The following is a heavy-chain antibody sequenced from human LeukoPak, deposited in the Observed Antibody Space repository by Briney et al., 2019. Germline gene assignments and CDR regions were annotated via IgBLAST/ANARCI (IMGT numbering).Heavy chain of an antibody. Sequence: PSETLSLTCAVSGGSIRPYFWSWIPQPPGKGLEWIGYISYTGSTNYNPALKSRVTISVDTPKNQFSLQLTSVTAADTAVYYCARDDYRGVTNFDPWGQGTLVTVSS. CDR2: ISYTGST. D-gene: IGHD3-10*01. CDR1: GGSIRPYF. J-gene: IGHJ5*02. CDR3: ARDDYRGVTNFDP. V-gene: IGHV4-59*01.